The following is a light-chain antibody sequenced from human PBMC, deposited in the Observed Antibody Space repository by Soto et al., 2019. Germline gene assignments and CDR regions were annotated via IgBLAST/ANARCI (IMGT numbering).Light chain of an antibody. CDR1: QGISVY. V-gene: IGKV1-27*01. J-gene: IGKJ3*01. Sequence: DTQMTQSPSALSASVGDRVTITCRASQGISVYLAWYQQKPGSIPKLLIFAASTLQSGVPSRFSGSGSGTDFTLTISSLQPEDVATYFCQKYDRAPFTFGPATKVDIK. CDR2: AAS. CDR3: QKYDRAPFT.